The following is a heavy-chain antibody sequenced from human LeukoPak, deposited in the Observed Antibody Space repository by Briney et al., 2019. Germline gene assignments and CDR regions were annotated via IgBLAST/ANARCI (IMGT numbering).Heavy chain of an antibody. CDR2: IYHSGST. Sequence: SGTLSLTCAVSGGSISSSNWWSWVRQPLGKGLEWIGEIYHSGSTNYNPSLKSRVTISVDKSKNQFSLKLSSVTAADTAVYYCARDIGYCSGGSCYRTGIFDYWGQGTLVTVSS. V-gene: IGHV4-4*02. CDR3: ARDIGYCSGGSCYRTGIFDY. J-gene: IGHJ4*02. CDR1: GGSISSSNW. D-gene: IGHD2-15*01.